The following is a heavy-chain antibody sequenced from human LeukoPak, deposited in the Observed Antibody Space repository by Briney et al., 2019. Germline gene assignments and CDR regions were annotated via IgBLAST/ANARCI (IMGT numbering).Heavy chain of an antibody. Sequence: GGSLRLSCAASGLTFSTYAMNWVRQAPGKGLEWVSGISGGGGSTYYADSVKGRFTISRDNSKDTLYLQMNSLRAEDTAIYYCAKNRQYSSPLGDYFDDWGQGTLVTVSS. V-gene: IGHV3-23*01. J-gene: IGHJ4*02. D-gene: IGHD6-19*01. CDR2: ISGGGGST. CDR1: GLTFSTYA. CDR3: AKNRQYSSPLGDYFDD.